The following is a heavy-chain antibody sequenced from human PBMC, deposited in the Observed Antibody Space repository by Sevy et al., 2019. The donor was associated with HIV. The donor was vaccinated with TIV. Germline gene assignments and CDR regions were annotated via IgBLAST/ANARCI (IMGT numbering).Heavy chain of an antibody. CDR3: TRATYYNDSGSYYGMDV. J-gene: IGHJ6*02. D-gene: IGHD3-10*01. CDR2: IRGKAYGETT. Sequence: GGSLRLSCRTSGFNLGDYVMIWFRQAPGKGLDWVGFIRGKAYGETTEYAASVKGRVTISREESKGIAYLKMNSLKIEDTARYYCTRATYYNDSGSYYGMDVWGQGTTVTVSS. CDR1: GFNLGDYV. V-gene: IGHV3-49*03.